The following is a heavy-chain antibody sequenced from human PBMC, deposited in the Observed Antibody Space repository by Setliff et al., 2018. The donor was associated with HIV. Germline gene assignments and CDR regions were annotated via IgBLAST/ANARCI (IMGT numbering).Heavy chain of an antibody. CDR2: MYHSGST. CDR3: ARRGYYDSSSYNDAFDI. D-gene: IGHD3-22*01. CDR1: GGSFGGYF. Sequence: PSETLSLTCAVYGGSFGGYFGSWVRQPPGKGLEWIGEMYHSGSTKYNPSLKSRVTISVDKSKNQVSLKLNSVTAADTAVYYCARRGYYDSSSYNDAFDIWGQGTMVTVS. V-gene: IGHV4-34*01. J-gene: IGHJ3*02.